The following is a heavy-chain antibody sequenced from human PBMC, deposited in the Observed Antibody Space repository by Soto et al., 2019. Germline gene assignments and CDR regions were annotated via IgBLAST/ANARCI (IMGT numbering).Heavy chain of an antibody. J-gene: IGHJ6*02. CDR3: AREDSGYDMGRSYSDMDV. V-gene: IGHV3-48*02. CDR1: GFTFSSYS. CDR2: ISSSSGTI. D-gene: IGHD5-12*01. Sequence: EVQLVESGGGLVQPGGSLRLSCAASGFTFSSYSMNWVRQAPGKGLEWVSYISSSSGTIYYADSVKGRFTISRDNAKNSLYLQMNSLRDEDTAVYYCAREDSGYDMGRSYSDMDVWGQGTTVTVSS.